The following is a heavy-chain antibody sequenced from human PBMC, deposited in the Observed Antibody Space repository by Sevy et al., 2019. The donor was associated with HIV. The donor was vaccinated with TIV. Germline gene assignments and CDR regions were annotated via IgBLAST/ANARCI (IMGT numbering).Heavy chain of an antibody. J-gene: IGHJ4*02. CDR3: ARQFYIAAAGTTSNTGPFDY. D-gene: IGHD6-13*01. Sequence: GGSLRLSCAASGFTFSSYSMNWVRQAPGKGLEWVSYISSSSSTIYYADSVKGRFTISRDNAKNSLYLQMNSLRAEDTAVYYCARQFYIAAAGTTSNTGPFDYWGQGTLVTVSS. CDR2: ISSSSSTI. V-gene: IGHV3-48*01. CDR1: GFTFSSYS.